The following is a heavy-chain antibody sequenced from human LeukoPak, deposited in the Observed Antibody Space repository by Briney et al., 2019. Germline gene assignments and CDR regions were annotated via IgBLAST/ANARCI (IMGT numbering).Heavy chain of an antibody. Sequence: GGSLRLSCAASGFTVSSNYMSWVRQAPGKGLEWVSVIYSGGSTYNADSAKGRFTISRDNSKNTLYLQMNSLRAEDTAVYYCARDAMSPYYYDSSGSFRLYYYYYGMDVWGQGTTVTVSS. J-gene: IGHJ6*02. V-gene: IGHV3-53*01. D-gene: IGHD3-22*01. CDR2: IYSGGST. CDR3: ARDAMSPYYYDSSGSFRLYYYYYGMDV. CDR1: GFTVSSNY.